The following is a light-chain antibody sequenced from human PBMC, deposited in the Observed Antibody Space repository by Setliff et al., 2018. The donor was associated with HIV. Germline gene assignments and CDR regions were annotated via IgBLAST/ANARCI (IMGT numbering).Light chain of an antibody. CDR1: SSDLADFNY. V-gene: IGLV2-11*01. CDR2: DVT. J-gene: IGLJ1*01. CDR3: CSYAGSYTSLYV. Sequence: QSALTQPRSVSGSPGQSVTISCTGTSSDLADFNYVSWYQHHPGKAPKLIIYDVTKRPSGVPDRFSGSKSGNTASLTISGLQTDDDADYYCCSYAGSYTSLYVFGIGTKVTVL.